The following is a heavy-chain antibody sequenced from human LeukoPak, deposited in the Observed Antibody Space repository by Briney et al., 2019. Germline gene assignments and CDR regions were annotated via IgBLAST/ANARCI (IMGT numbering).Heavy chain of an antibody. D-gene: IGHD3-22*01. V-gene: IGHV4-39*01. J-gene: IGHJ3*02. Sequence: PSETLSLTCTVSGDSVTSSSYSWGWIRQSPGKGLEWIGTIYYYGSTNYNPSLKSRVTISVDTSKNQFSLKLSSVTAADTAVYYCARRVVVVKAFDIWGQGTMVTVSS. CDR3: ARRVVVVKAFDI. CDR2: IYYYGST. CDR1: GDSVTSSSYS.